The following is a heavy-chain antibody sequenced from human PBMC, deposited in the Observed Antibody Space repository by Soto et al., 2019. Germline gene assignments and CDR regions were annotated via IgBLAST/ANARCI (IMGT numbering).Heavy chain of an antibody. Sequence: QVQLEEWGAGLLKPSETLSLTCAVYGGSFSGYYWSWLRQRPGKRLEWFGEINHSGSTNYNPSLKSRVTISVDTSNHQLSIKLSSVTAADTAVYYCERGPLVLRYFHWLPTLDYCGQGTLVTVSS. CDR1: GGSFSGYY. CDR3: ERGPLVLRYFHWLPTLDY. D-gene: IGHD3-9*01. V-gene: IGHV4-34*01. J-gene: IGHJ4*02. CDR2: INHSGST.